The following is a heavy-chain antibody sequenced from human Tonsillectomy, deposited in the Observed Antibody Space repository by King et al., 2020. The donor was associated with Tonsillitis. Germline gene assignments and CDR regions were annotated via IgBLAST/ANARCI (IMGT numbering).Heavy chain of an antibody. CDR3: AKEAGXTRYFDX. J-gene: IGHJ4*02. CDR2: IYSSGST. Sequence: VQLQESGPGLVKPSETLSLTCTVSGGSISSHCWSWLRQPAGKGLEWIGLIYSSGSTSYNPSLKSRVTMSIDTSKNQFSLKLTAVTAADTAVYYCAKEAGXTRYFDXWGXGTLVTVS. V-gene: IGHV4-4*07. D-gene: IGHD1-26*01. CDR1: GGSISSHC.